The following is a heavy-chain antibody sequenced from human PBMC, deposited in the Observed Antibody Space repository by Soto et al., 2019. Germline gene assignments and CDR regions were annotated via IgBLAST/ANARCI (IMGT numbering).Heavy chain of an antibody. V-gene: IGHV4-59*02. J-gene: IGHJ4*02. Sequence: SEALSPTCSVSGSSVNSFYWSWIRQLPGKGLEWIGYIYFTGSTNYNPSLTSRVTISMDSSKTQFSLRLTSVSAADTAVYFCARHMAAGGTGNIDSWGQGTLVTVSS. CDR2: IYFTGST. CDR1: GSSVNSFY. CDR3: ARHMAAGGTGNIDS. D-gene: IGHD6-13*01.